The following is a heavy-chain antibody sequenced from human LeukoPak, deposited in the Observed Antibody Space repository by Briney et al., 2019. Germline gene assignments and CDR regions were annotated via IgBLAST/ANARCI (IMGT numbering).Heavy chain of an antibody. CDR1: GFTVSSNY. Sequence: GGSLRLSCAASGFTVSSNYMSWVRQAPGKGLEWVSVIYSGGSTYYADSVKGRFTISRDNSKNTLYLQMNSLRAEGTAVYYCARKNSNYYYGMDVWGQGTTVTVSS. D-gene: IGHD1-7*01. V-gene: IGHV3-53*01. CDR3: ARKNSNYYYGMDV. CDR2: IYSGGST. J-gene: IGHJ6*02.